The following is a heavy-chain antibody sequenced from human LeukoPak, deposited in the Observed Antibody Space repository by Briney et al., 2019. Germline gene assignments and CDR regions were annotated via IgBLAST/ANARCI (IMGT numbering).Heavy chain of an antibody. CDR1: GFTFSTYW. J-gene: IGHJ4*02. CDR3: AREASSWNSDY. CDR2: INWYGGST. Sequence: PGGSLRLSCVASGFTFSTYWMNWVRQAPGKGLEWVSGINWYGGSTGYADSVQGRFTISRDNAKNSLYLQMNSLRAEDTALYYCAREASSWNSDYWGQGTLVTVSS. D-gene: IGHD6-13*01. V-gene: IGHV3-20*04.